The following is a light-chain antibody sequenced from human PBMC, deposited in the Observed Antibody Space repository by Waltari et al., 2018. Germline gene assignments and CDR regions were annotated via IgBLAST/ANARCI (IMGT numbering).Light chain of an antibody. CDR3: QQYGSSPPLT. J-gene: IGKJ4*01. CDR1: QRVSSSY. CDR2: GAS. V-gene: IGKV3-20*01. Sequence: EIVLTQSPGTLSLSPGERATLSCRASQRVSSSYLAWYQQKPGQAPRLLISGASSRATGIPDRFSGSGSGTDFTLTISRLGPEDFAVYYCQQYGSSPPLTFGGGTRWRSN.